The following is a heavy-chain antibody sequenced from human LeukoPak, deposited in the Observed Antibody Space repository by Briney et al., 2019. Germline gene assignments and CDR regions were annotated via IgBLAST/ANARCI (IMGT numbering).Heavy chain of an antibody. Sequence: TSETLSLTCTVSGGSISNYYWSWIRQPPGKGLEWIGYIYNSGSTKYSPSLRSRVTISGDTSKNQFSLKLSSVSAADTAVYYCARSSGFIVDYWGQGTLVTVSS. CDR3: ARSSGFIVDY. CDR2: IYNSGST. D-gene: IGHD3-22*01. CDR1: GGSISNYY. J-gene: IGHJ4*02. V-gene: IGHV4-59*01.